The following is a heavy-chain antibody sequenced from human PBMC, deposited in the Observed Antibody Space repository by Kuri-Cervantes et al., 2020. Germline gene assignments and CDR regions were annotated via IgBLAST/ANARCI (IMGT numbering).Heavy chain of an antibody. CDR3: ARESDSSGYYGPMRAFDI. Sequence: GGSLRLSCAASGFTFSSYAMSWVRQAPGKGLERVSAISGSGGSTYYADSVKGRFTISRDNSKNTLYLQMNSLRAEDTAVYYCARESDSSGYYGPMRAFDIWGQGTMVTVSS. J-gene: IGHJ3*02. CDR2: ISGSGGST. CDR1: GFTFSSYA. D-gene: IGHD3-22*01. V-gene: IGHV3-23*01.